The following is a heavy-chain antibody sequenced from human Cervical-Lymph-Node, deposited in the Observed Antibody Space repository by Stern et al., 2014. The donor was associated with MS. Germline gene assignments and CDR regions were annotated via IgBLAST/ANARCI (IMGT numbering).Heavy chain of an antibody. J-gene: IGHJ3*01. D-gene: IGHD2-8*01. CDR1: GFPLTASGVG. CDR2: IFWDDDK. Sequence: ESGPTLVRPSETLTLTCSFSGFPLTASGVGVGLVRQPPGKALGWLALIFWDDDKRYSPSLKGRLTITKDTSKNQVVLSMSNMDPVDTATYYCVAQVLTNTFEVWGQGTLAIVSS. V-gene: IGHV2-5*02. CDR3: VAQVLTNTFEV.